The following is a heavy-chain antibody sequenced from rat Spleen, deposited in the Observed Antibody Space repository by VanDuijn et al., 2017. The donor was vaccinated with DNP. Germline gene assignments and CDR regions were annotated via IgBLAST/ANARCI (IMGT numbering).Heavy chain of an antibody. J-gene: IGHJ2*01. V-gene: IGHV3-1*01. CDR2: ISYSGST. CDR3: ARSGGFDY. Sequence: EVQLQESGPGLVKPSQSLSLTCSVTGYSITSNYWGWIRKFPGNKMEWIGHISYSGSTTYNPSLKSRISITKDTSKNQFFLQLNSVTTDDTATYYCARSGGFDYWGQGVMVTVSS. CDR1: GYSITSNY. D-gene: IGHD4-3*01.